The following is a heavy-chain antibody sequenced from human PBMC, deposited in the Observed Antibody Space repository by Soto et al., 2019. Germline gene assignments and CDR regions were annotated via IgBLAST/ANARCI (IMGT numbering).Heavy chain of an antibody. D-gene: IGHD3-3*01. Sequence: PSETLSLTCAVYSESFSKYYWNWIRQSPGKGLEWIGEINQSGSTNYNPSLKSRVTMSVDTSKNQFSLKLSSVTAADTAVYYCARELSGNQYDFWSGYYREGHYYYYYGMDVWGQGTTVTVSS. J-gene: IGHJ6*02. CDR1: SESFSKYY. V-gene: IGHV4-34*10. CDR3: ARELSGNQYDFWSGYYREGHYYYYYGMDV. CDR2: INQSGST.